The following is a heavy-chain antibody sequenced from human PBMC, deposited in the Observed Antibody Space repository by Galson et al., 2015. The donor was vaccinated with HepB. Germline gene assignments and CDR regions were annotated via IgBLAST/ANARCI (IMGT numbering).Heavy chain of an antibody. Sequence: SLRLSCAVSGISFHQAWMSWVRQVPGKGLEWVGRIKSKTGGETTEYAAPVRCSFTISRDDSRNILYLQMSSLRDEDTAVYYCTPFVALSDRWGQGTLVTVSS. CDR3: TPFVALSDR. V-gene: IGHV3-15*01. J-gene: IGHJ4*02. D-gene: IGHD5-12*01. CDR1: GISFHQAW. CDR2: IKSKTGGETT.